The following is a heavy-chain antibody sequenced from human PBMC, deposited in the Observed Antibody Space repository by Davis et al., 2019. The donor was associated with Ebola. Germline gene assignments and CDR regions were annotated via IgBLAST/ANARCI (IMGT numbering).Heavy chain of an antibody. CDR1: GDSVSGSSGA. J-gene: IGHJ4*02. V-gene: IGHV6-1*01. Sequence: HSQTLSLTCAISGDSVSGSSGAWNWIRQSPSRGLEWLGRTYYTSKWYFDYAESVKGRMTINPDTSKNQFSLQLNSVTPEDTAVYYCARGWLRTPGFDYWGQGTLVTVSS. CDR2: TYYTSKWYF. D-gene: IGHD5-12*01. CDR3: ARGWLRTPGFDY.